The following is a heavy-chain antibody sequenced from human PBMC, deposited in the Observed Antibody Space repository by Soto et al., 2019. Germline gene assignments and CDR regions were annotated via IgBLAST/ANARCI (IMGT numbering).Heavy chain of an antibody. CDR3: ARGVGSSSWYRGHNWFDP. D-gene: IGHD6-13*01. J-gene: IGHJ5*02. Sequence: SETLSLTCTVSGGSISSYYWSWIRQPPGKGLEWIGYIYYSGSTNYNPSLKSRVTISVDTSKDQFSLKLSSVTAADTAVYYCARGVGSSSWYRGHNWFDPWGQGTLVTVSS. V-gene: IGHV4-59*01. CDR1: GGSISSYY. CDR2: IYYSGST.